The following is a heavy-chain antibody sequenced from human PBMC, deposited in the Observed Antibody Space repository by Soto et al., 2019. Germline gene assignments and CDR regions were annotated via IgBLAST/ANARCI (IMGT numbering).Heavy chain of an antibody. CDR1: GFTFSSYE. V-gene: IGHV3-48*03. J-gene: IGHJ2*01. CDR3: ARDPRWYFDL. Sequence: EVQLVESGGGLVQPGGSLRLSCAASGFTFSSYEMNWVRQAPGKGLEWVSYISSSGSTIYYADSVKGRFIISRDNAKNSLYLQMNSLRAEDTAVYYCARDPRWYFDLWGRGTLVTVSS. CDR2: ISSSGSTI.